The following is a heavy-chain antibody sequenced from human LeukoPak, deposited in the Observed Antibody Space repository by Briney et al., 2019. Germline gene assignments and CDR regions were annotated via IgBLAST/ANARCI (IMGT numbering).Heavy chain of an antibody. V-gene: IGHV1-46*01. Sequence: GASVKVSCKASGYTFTSYYMHWVRQAPGQGLEWMGIINPSGGSTSYAQKFQGRVTMTRDMSTSTVYMELSSLRSEDTAVYYCARDPGALRNGILTGPTYYFDYWGQGTLVTVSS. CDR1: GYTFTSYY. J-gene: IGHJ4*02. D-gene: IGHD3-9*01. CDR3: ARDPGALRNGILTGPTYYFDY. CDR2: INPSGGST.